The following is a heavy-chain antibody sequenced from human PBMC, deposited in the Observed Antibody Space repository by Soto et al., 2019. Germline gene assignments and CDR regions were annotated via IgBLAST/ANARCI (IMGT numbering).Heavy chain of an antibody. CDR3: ATSPRFAFDI. Sequence: QVQLQESGPGLVKPSETLSLSCSVSGGSVNSVNYYWSWIRQPPGKGLEWIGYIYISGSTNYNPSLKSRVTISVDTSKNQLSLRLNSVTTADTAVYYCATSPRFAFDIWGQGTMVTVSS. V-gene: IGHV4-61*01. CDR2: IYISGST. J-gene: IGHJ3*02. CDR1: GGSVNSVNYY.